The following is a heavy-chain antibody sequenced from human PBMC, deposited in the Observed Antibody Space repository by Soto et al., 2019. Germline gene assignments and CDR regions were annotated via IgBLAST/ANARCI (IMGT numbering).Heavy chain of an antibody. V-gene: IGHV3-48*02. Sequence: GGSLRLSCAASGFTFSTYSMNWFRQAPGKGLEWVSYITYSGSAKYYADSVKGRFTISRDNAKNSLYLQMNSLRDEDTAVYYCARDNGIEGSFDPWGQGTLVTVSS. CDR3: ARDNGIEGSFDP. CDR1: GFTFSTYS. CDR2: ITYSGSAK. J-gene: IGHJ5*02.